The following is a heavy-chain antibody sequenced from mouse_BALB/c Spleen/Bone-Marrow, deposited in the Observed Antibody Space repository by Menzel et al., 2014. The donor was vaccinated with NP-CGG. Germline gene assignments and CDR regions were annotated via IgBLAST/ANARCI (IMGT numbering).Heavy chain of an antibody. D-gene: IGHD2-4*01. J-gene: IGHJ3*01. CDR1: GFTFSSYG. V-gene: IGHV5-6*01. CDR2: ISSGGSYT. Sequence: EVHLVESGGDLVKPRGSLKLSCAASGFTFSSYGVSWVRQTPDKRLEWVATISSGGSYTYYPDSVKGRFTISRDNAKNTLYLQMSSLKSEDTAMYYCARRDYDYDGPWFAYWGQGTLVTVSA. CDR3: ARRDYDYDGPWFAY.